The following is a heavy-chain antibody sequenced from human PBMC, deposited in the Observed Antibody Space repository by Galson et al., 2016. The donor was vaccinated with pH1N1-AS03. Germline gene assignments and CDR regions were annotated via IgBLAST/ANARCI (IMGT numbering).Heavy chain of an antibody. Sequence: ETLSLTCTVSGGSISSRDHYWVWIRQTPGKGLEWIGHIYYSGNSYYNPSLKGRVNFSVDTSKNQFSLKLASVTAADTSIYYCARHGTTGWSREEDALDIWGQGTVVTVSS. J-gene: IGHJ3*02. CDR3: ARHGTTGWSREEDALDI. CDR2: IYYSGNS. V-gene: IGHV4-39*01. D-gene: IGHD6-19*01. CDR1: GGSISSRDHY.